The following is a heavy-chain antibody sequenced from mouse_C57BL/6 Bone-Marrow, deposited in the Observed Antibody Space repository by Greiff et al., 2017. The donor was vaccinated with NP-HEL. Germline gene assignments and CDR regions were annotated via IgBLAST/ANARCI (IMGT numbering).Heavy chain of an antibody. D-gene: IGHD1-1*01. CDR2: INPYNGGT. CDR3: ARSYYYGSSLWFAY. Sequence: EVQLHQSGPVLVKPGASVKMSCKASGYTFTDYYMNWVKQSHGKSLEWIGVINPYNGGTSYNQKFKGKATLTVDKSSSTAYMDLNSLTSEDSAVYYCARSYYYGSSLWFAYWGQGTLVTVAA. CDR1: GYTFTDYY. V-gene: IGHV1-19*01. J-gene: IGHJ3*01.